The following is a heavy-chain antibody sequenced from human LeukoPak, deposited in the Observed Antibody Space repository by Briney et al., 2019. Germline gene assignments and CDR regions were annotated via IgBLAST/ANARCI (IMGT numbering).Heavy chain of an antibody. J-gene: IGHJ4*02. CDR2: IRHEEGNK. V-gene: IGHV3-30*02. CDR1: GLTFSSHD. D-gene: IGHD6-19*01. CDR3: AKSIPAIAVAVSTRQ. Sequence: GGSLRLSCAAAGLTFSSHDMHWVCQAPGEGLEWVAFIRHEEGNKDYADSAKGRFTISRDNSKNTLHLQMNSLRAEDTAVYYCAKSIPAIAVAVSTRQWGQGPLVTVSS.